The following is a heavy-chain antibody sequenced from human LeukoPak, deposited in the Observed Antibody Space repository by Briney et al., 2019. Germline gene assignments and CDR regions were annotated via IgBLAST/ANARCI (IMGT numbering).Heavy chain of an antibody. V-gene: IGHV5-51*01. D-gene: IGHD4-11*01. J-gene: IGHJ5*01. Sequence: AESPKISCKGSGYSFTSYWIGCVRQMPAKGLVWMGIIYYGNSDTSYNPSFQGQVTISVDKSINTSYLQRSSLTASDTAMYYCARRSNSDYWFDSWGQGTLVTVSS. CDR1: GYSFTSYW. CDR2: IYYGNSDT. CDR3: ARRSNSDYWFDS.